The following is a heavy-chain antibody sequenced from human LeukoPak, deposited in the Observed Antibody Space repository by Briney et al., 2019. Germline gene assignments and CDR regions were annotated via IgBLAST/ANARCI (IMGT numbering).Heavy chain of an antibody. CDR3: ARSYDSSGSYYGSSYYYMDV. D-gene: IGHD3-22*01. Sequence: PSETLSLTCTVSGGSISNNYWSWIRQPAGKGLEWIGSISYRGSTNYNPSFTSRVTISVDTSKIHFSLKLTSVTAADTAVYFCARSYDSSGSYYGSSYYYMDVWGKGTTVTVSS. CDR1: GGSISNNY. CDR2: ISYRGST. V-gene: IGHV4-59*01. J-gene: IGHJ6*03.